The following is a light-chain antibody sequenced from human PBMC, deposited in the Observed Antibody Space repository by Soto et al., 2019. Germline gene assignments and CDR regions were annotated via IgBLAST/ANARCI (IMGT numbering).Light chain of an antibody. V-gene: IGLV1-44*01. CDR3: AAWDDSLNALV. Sequence: QSVLTQPPSASGTPGQRVTISCSGASSNIGSNAVNWYQQLPGTAPQLLIYTNNQRPSGVPDRFSGSKSGTSASLAITGLQSGDEADYHCAAWDDSLNALVFGGGTQLTVL. CDR1: SSNIGSNA. CDR2: TNN. J-gene: IGLJ3*02.